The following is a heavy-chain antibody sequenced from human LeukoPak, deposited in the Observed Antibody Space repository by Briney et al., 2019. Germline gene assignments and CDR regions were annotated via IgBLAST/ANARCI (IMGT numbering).Heavy chain of an antibody. CDR3: ARDRTVDSGGDAFDI. V-gene: IGHV4-39*07. D-gene: IGHD4-23*01. CDR1: GGSIRSNYY. Sequence: SETLSLTCTVSGGSIRSNYYWGWIRQRPGKGLEWIGSIYYSGNSYYNPALKSRVTMSIDTSKNQFSLKVNSVTAADTAVYYCARDRTVDSGGDAFDIWGQGTMVTVSS. CDR2: IYYSGNS. J-gene: IGHJ3*02.